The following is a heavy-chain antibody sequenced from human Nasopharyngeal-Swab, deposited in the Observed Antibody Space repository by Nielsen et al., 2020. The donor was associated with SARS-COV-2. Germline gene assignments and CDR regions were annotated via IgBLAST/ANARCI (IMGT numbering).Heavy chain of an antibody. J-gene: IGHJ4*02. CDR3: ARDPGSSWPHYFDF. CDR2: INPSSGGT. Sequence: WVRQAPGQELEWMGWINPSSGGTNYAQKFQGRVTMTRDTSITTAYMDLSRLRSDDTAVYYCARDPGSSWPHYFDFWGQGTLVTVSS. D-gene: IGHD6-13*01. V-gene: IGHV1-2*02.